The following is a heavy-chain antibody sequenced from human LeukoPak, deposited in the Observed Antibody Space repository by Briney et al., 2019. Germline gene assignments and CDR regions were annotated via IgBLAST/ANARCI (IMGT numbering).Heavy chain of an antibody. CDR3: ARALLGYCSSTSCYEEYFQH. D-gene: IGHD2-2*01. J-gene: IGHJ1*01. CDR2: IYTSGST. CDR1: GGSISSYY. V-gene: IGHV4-4*07. Sequence: SETLSLTCNVSGGSISSYYWSWIRQPAGKGLEWIGRIYTSGSTNYNPSLKSRVTMSVDTSKNQFSLKLSSVTAADTAVYYCARALLGYCSSTSCYEEYFQHWGQGTLVTVSS.